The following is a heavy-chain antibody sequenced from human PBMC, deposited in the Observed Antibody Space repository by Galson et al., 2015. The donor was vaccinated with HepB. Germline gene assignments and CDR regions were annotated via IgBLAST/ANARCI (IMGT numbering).Heavy chain of an antibody. CDR3: ARGGLEHYDYYYGMDV. CDR1: GFTFSSYS. J-gene: IGHJ6*02. Sequence: SLRLSCAASGFTFSSYSMNWVRQAPGKGLEWVSSISSSSSYIYYADSVKGRFTISRDNAKNSLYLQMNSLRAEDTAVYYCARGGLEHYDYYYGMDVWGQGTTVTVSS. V-gene: IGHV3-21*01. CDR2: ISSSSSYI. D-gene: IGHD3-16*01.